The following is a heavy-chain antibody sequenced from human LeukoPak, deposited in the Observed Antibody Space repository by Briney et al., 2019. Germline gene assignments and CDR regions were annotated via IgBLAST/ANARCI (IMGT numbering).Heavy chain of an antibody. CDR2: IYYDGTA. D-gene: IGHD5-24*01. V-gene: IGHV4-59*01. Sequence: PSETLSLTCTVSGAAISTYYWTWIRQPPGKGLEWMGYIYYDGTANYNPSLKSRVTISVDMSRNVFSLKVTSVTAADTAVYYCVRGRDGYSTWGQGTLVTVSS. CDR1: GAAISTYY. J-gene: IGHJ5*02. CDR3: VRGRDGYST.